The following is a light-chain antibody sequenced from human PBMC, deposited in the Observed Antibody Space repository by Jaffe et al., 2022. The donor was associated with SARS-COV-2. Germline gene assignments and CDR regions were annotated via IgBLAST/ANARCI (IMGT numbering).Light chain of an antibody. J-gene: IGLJ3*02. CDR2: LNSDGSH. V-gene: IGLV4-69*01. Sequence: QLVLTQSPSASASLGASVKLTCTLSSGHSSYAIAWHQQQPEKGPRYLMKLNSDGSHYKGDGIPDRFSGSSSGAERSLTISSLQSEDEADYYCQTWGTGIRVFGGGTRLTVL. CDR1: SGHSSYA. CDR3: QTWGTGIRV.